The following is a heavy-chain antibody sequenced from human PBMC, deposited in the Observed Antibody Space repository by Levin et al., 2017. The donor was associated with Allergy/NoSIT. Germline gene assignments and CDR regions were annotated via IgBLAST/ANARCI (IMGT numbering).Heavy chain of an antibody. CDR3: VRAQSNGYWRIDY. J-gene: IGHJ4*02. Sequence: SETLSLTCTVSSDSISRGDYYWSWIRQPPGKGLEWIGYIYYTGSTNYNPSLKSRVSILVGTSKNQFSLKLSSVTAADTAVYYCVRAQSNGYWRIDYWGQGTLVNVSS. CDR2: IYYTGST. CDR1: SDSISRGDYY. V-gene: IGHV4-30-4*01. D-gene: IGHD3-22*01.